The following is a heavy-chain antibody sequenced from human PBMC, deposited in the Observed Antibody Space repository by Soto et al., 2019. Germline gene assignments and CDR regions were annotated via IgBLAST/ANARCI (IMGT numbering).Heavy chain of an antibody. J-gene: IGHJ6*03. CDR2: INWNGGST. CDR3: ARLGSGYDSDYYYYMDV. V-gene: IGHV3-20*01. D-gene: IGHD5-12*01. CDR1: GFTFDDYG. Sequence: EVQLVESGGGVVRPGGSLRLSCAASGFTFDDYGMSWVRQAPGKGLEWVSGINWNGGSTGYADSLKGRFTISRDNAKNSLYLQMNSLRAEDTALYHCARLGSGYDSDYYYYMDVWGKGTTVTVSS.